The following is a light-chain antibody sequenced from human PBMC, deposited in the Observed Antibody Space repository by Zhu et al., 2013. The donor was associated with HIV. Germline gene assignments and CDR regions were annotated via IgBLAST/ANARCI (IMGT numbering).Light chain of an antibody. Sequence: EIVLTQSPGTLSLSSGERVTLSCRASQNVGRNVAWYQQQFGQPPRLLIYGASTRETGVPARFSGSGSGTDFTLTISGLQSEDFAVYFCQQYNDWPPITFGQGTRLEIK. J-gene: IGKJ5*01. CDR3: QQYNDWPPIT. CDR2: GAS. CDR1: QNVGRN. V-gene: IGKV3-15*01.